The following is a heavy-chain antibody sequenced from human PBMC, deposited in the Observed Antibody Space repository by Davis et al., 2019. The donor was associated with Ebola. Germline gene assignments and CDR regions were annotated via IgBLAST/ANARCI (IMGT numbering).Heavy chain of an antibody. Sequence: AASVKVSCKASGYTFTSYGISWVRQAPGQGPEWMGWISAYNGNTNYAQKLQGRVTMTTDTSTSTAYMELSSLRSEDTAVYYCARDLSGVDSYGHSWGQGTLVTVSS. D-gene: IGHD5-18*01. J-gene: IGHJ4*02. CDR2: ISAYNGNT. CDR3: ARDLSGVDSYGHS. V-gene: IGHV1-18*04. CDR1: GYTFTSYG.